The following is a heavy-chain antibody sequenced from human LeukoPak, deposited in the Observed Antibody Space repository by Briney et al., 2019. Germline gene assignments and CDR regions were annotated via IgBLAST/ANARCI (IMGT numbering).Heavy chain of an antibody. CDR1: GGSFSGYY. CDR3: AGRPPGIAAEGY. J-gene: IGHJ4*02. D-gene: IGHD6-13*01. V-gene: IGHV4-34*01. CDR2: INHSGST. Sequence: SEPLSLTCAVYGGSFSGYYWSWLRQPPGKGLEWIGEINHSGSTNYNPSLKSRVTISVDTSKNQFSLKLSTVTAADTAVYYCAGRPPGIAAEGYWGQGTLVTVSS.